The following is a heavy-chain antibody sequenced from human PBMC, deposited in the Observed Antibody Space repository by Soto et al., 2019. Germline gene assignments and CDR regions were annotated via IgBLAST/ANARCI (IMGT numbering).Heavy chain of an antibody. D-gene: IGHD3-10*01. CDR1: GLTFGDHG. J-gene: IGHJ4*02. Sequence: GGSLRLSCVASGLTFGDHGMHWVRQVPGRGLEWGSAISGSGGSTYYADSVKGRFTISRDNSKNTLYLQMNSLRAEDTAVYYCANLGRRGPFDYWSQGTLVTVSS. CDR2: ISGSGGST. CDR3: ANLGRRGPFDY. V-gene: IGHV3-23*01.